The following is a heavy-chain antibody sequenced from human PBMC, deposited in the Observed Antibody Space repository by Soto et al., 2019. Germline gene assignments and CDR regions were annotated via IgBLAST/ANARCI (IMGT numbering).Heavy chain of an antibody. Sequence: QVQLVESGGGVVQPGRSLRLSCAASGFTFSSYGMHWVRQAPGKGLEWVAVIWYDGSNKYYADSVKGRFTISRDNSKKTLYLQMNSLRAEDTAVYYCARGYCSGGSCYESPFDYWGQGTLVTVSS. CDR1: GFTFSSYG. V-gene: IGHV3-33*01. CDR2: IWYDGSNK. D-gene: IGHD2-15*01. CDR3: ARGYCSGGSCYESPFDY. J-gene: IGHJ4*02.